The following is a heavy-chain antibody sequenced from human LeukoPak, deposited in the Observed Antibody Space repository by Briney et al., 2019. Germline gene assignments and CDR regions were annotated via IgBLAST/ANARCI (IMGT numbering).Heavy chain of an antibody. D-gene: IGHD3-22*01. CDR1: GFTFSSYA. Sequence: GGSLRLSCAASGFTFSSYAMSWVRQAPGKGLEWVSAISGSGGSTYCADSVKGRFTISRDNSKNTLYLQMNSLRAEDTAVYDCAKAQTPDYYYDSSGSTFDYWGQGTLVTVSS. CDR2: ISGSGGST. J-gene: IGHJ4*02. V-gene: IGHV3-23*01. CDR3: AKAQTPDYYYDSSGSTFDY.